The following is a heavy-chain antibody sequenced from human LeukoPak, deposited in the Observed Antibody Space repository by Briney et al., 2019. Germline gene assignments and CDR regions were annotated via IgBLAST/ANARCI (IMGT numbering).Heavy chain of an antibody. D-gene: IGHD3-3*01. J-gene: IGHJ6*03. CDR3: ARPSRFLEWLLYSSYYYYMDV. CDR2: IYYSGST. Sequence: PSETLSLTCTVSGGSISSSSYYWGWIRQPPGKGLEWIGSIYYSGSTYNNPFLKSRVTISLDTSKNQFSLKLSSVTAADTAVYYCARPSRFLEWLLYSSYYYYMDVWGKGTTVTVSS. V-gene: IGHV4-39*01. CDR1: GGSISSSSYY.